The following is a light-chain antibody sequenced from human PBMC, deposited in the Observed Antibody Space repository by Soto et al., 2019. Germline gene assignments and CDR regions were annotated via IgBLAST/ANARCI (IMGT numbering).Light chain of an antibody. Sequence: QSALTQPASVSGSPGQSITVSCTGASSDVGGYILVSWFQQHPDKAPKLVIYEDYKRPSGVSNRFSGSKSDNTASLTIAVLQAEDEADYYCCAYAGSYSWVFGGGTKLTVL. V-gene: IGLV2-23*01. CDR2: EDY. CDR3: CAYAGSYSWV. CDR1: SSDVGGYIL. J-gene: IGLJ3*02.